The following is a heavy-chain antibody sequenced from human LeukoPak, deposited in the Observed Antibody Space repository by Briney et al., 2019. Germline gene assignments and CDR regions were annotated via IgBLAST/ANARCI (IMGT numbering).Heavy chain of an antibody. CDR1: GGSISSYY. CDR2: IYYTGNT. Sequence: PSETLSLTCSVSGGSISSYYWSWIRQPPGKGLEWIGYIYYTGNTNYNPSLKSRVTISVDMSKNQFSLKLSSVTAADTAIYYCARDVSYGDYAKGFDPWGQGTLVTVSS. D-gene: IGHD4-17*01. CDR3: ARDVSYGDYAKGFDP. V-gene: IGHV4-59*01. J-gene: IGHJ5*02.